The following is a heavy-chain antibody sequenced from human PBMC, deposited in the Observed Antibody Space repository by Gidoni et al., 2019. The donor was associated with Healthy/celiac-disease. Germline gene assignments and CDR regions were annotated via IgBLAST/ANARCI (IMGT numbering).Heavy chain of an antibody. CDR2: IYYSGST. CDR3: ARTVTRYYFDY. Sequence: QVQLQESGPGLVKPSQTLSFTCTVPGGSISSGDYYWSWIRQHPGKGLEWIGYIYYSGSTYYTPSLKSRVTISVDTSKNQFSLKLSSVTAADTAVYYCARTVTRYYFDYWGQGTLVTVSS. J-gene: IGHJ4*02. CDR1: GGSISSGDYY. V-gene: IGHV4-31*03.